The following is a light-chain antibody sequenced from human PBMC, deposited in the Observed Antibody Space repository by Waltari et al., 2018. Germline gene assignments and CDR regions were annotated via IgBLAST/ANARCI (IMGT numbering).Light chain of an antibody. Sequence: EIVLTQSPATLSLSPGERATLSCRASQSVSHSLAWYQQKPGQAPRLLIYDASNRATGIPARFSGSGSGTEFTLTISSLAPEDFAVYYCQQRSNWIFTFGPGTKVEIK. CDR1: QSVSHS. V-gene: IGKV3-11*01. CDR2: DAS. CDR3: QQRSNWIFT. J-gene: IGKJ3*01.